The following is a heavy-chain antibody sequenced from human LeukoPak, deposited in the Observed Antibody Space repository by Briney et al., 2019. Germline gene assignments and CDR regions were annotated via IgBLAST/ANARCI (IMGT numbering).Heavy chain of an antibody. V-gene: IGHV4-30-4*08. CDR2: IYYSGST. CDR1: GGSISSGDYY. D-gene: IGHD4-23*01. CDR3: AREPTVVTGAFDI. J-gene: IGHJ3*02. Sequence: SETLSLTCTVSGGSISSGDYYWSWIRQPPGKGREWIGYIYYSGSTYCNPSLESRVTISVDTSKNQFSLKLSSVTAADTAVYYCAREPTVVTGAFDIWGQGTMVTVSS.